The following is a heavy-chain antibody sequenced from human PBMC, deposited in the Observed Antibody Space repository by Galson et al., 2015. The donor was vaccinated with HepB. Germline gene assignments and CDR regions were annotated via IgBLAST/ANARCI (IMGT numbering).Heavy chain of an antibody. CDR2: ISTYNGNT. Sequence: SVKVSCKASGYTFTSYGISWVRQAPGQGLEWMGWISTYNGNTNSVQKLQGRVTMTTDTSTSTAYMELRSLRSDDTAVYYCARGLGSGTWYYFDCWGQGTLVTVSS. CDR3: ARGLGSGTWYYFDC. J-gene: IGHJ4*02. V-gene: IGHV1-18*04. D-gene: IGHD3-10*01. CDR1: GYTFTSYG.